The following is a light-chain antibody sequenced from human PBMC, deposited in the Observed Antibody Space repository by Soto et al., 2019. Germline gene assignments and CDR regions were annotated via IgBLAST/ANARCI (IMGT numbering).Light chain of an antibody. CDR3: QQRSNWPLT. J-gene: IGKJ4*01. Sequence: EIVLTQSPATLSLSPGERATLSCRASQSVSSYLAWYQQKPGQAPMLLIYDASNRATGIPARFSGSGSGTDFTLPISSLEPEDFAVYYCQQRSNWPLTFGGGTKVEIK. V-gene: IGKV3-11*01. CDR2: DAS. CDR1: QSVSSY.